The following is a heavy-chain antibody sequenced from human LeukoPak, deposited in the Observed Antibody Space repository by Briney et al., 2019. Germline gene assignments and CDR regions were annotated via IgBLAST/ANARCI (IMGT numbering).Heavy chain of an antibody. CDR1: GFTFSSYG. J-gene: IGHJ3*02. V-gene: IGHV3-33*01. D-gene: IGHD4-17*01. CDR3: ARDAGDYDPRAFDS. Sequence: GSLRLSCAASGFTFSSYGMHWVRQAPGKGLEWVAVIWYDGSNKYYADSVKGRFTISRDNSKNTLYLQMNSLRAEDTAVYYCARDAGDYDPRAFDSWGQGTMVTVSS. CDR2: IWYDGSNK.